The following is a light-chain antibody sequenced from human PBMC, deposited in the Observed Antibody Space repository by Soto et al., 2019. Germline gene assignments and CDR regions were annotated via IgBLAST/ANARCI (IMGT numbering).Light chain of an antibody. CDR1: ESVFYSSNNRNY. V-gene: IGKV4-1*01. CDR2: WAS. CDR3: QHFYSTPKT. J-gene: IGKJ1*01. Sequence: DIVMTQSPDSLAVSLGETAAINCKSSESVFYSSNNRNYLAWYQQRPGQPPKLLINWASARESGVPARFTGSGSGPDFTLTIAGLQAEDVATYYCQHFYSTPKTFGQGTKVDIK.